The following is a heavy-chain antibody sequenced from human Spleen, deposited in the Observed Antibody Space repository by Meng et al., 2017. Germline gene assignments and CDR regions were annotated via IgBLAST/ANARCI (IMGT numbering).Heavy chain of an antibody. CDR2: INPYNGIT. V-gene: IGHV1-18*01. Sequence: QGQMVPSGAEVKKPGASVNVSCKGSGYTLTELTMRWVRQAPGKGLEWMGCINPYNGITNYAQKFLDRVTLTTDTSTNTVYIELRSLTSADTAVYYCARVVLAFDYWGQGTLVTVSS. CDR3: ARVVLAFDY. CDR1: GYTLTELT. J-gene: IGHJ4*02.